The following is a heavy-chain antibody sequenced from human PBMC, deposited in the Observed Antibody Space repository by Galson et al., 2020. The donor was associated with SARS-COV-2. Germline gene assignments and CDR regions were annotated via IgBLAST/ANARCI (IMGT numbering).Heavy chain of an antibody. CDR2: IWYDGSNK. CDR3: AKDATIFGVGLCDY. J-gene: IGHJ4*02. CDR1: GFTFSSYG. Sequence: GGSLRLSCAASGFTFSSYGMHWVRQAPGKGLEWVAVIWYDGSNKYYADSVKGRFTISRDNSKNTLYLQMNSLRAEDTAVYYCAKDATIFGVGLCDYWGQGTLVTVSS. D-gene: IGHD3-3*01. V-gene: IGHV3-33*06.